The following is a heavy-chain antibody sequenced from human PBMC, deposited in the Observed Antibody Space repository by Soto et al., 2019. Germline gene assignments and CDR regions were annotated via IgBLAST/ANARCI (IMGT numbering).Heavy chain of an antibody. CDR2: IIPIFGTA. V-gene: IGHV1-69*12. Sequence: QVQLVQSGAEVKKPGSSVKVSCKASGGTFSSYAISWVRQAPGQRLEWMGGIIPIFGTANYAQKFQGRVTITADESTSTAYMELSSLRSEDTAVYYCARVRIGTTSYYFDYWGQGTLVTVSS. J-gene: IGHJ4*02. D-gene: IGHD1-7*01. CDR3: ARVRIGTTSYYFDY. CDR1: GGTFSSYA.